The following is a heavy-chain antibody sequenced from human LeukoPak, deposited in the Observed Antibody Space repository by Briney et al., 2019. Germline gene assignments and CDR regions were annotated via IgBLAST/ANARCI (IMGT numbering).Heavy chain of an antibody. Sequence: TASETLSLTCTVSGGSISSGDYYWSWIRQPPGKGLEWIGYIYYSGSTYYNPSLKSRVTISVDTSKNQFSLKLSSVTAADTAVYYCARGIGVRGTFDPWGQGTLVTVSS. V-gene: IGHV4-30-4*01. CDR3: ARGIGVRGTFDP. D-gene: IGHD3-10*01. CDR1: GGSISSGDYY. CDR2: IYYSGST. J-gene: IGHJ5*02.